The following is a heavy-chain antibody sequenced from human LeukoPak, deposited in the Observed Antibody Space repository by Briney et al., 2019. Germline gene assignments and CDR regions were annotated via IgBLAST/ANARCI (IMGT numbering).Heavy chain of an antibody. V-gene: IGHV4-59*05. CDR1: GGSISGYY. J-gene: IGHJ6*02. Sequence: SETLSLTCTVSGGSISGYYWSWIRQPPGKGLEWIGSIYYSGSTYYNPSLKSRVTISVDTSKNQFSLKLSSVTAADTAVYYCAKLDSNYYYYYGMDVWGQGTTVTVSS. CDR2: IYYSGST. CDR3: AKLDSNYYYYYGMDV. D-gene: IGHD4-11*01.